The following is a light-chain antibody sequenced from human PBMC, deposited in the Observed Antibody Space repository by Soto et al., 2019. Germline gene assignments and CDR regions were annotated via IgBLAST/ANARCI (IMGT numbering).Light chain of an antibody. CDR2: GAS. V-gene: IGKV3-20*01. J-gene: IGKJ1*01. Sequence: EIVLTQSPGTLSLSPGERATLSCRASQSVSSSYLAWYQQKPGQAPRLLIYGASSRATGIPDRFSGSGSGTGFTLTISRLEPEDFAVYYCQQYGSSPLGTFGQGTKVDIK. CDR3: QQYGSSPLGT. CDR1: QSVSSSY.